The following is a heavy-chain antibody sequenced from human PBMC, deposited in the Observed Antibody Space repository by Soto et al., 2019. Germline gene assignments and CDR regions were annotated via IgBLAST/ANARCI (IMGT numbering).Heavy chain of an antibody. D-gene: IGHD6-13*01. CDR2: IWYDGSNK. J-gene: IGHJ6*02. CDR3: ASWGIAAAGYGMDV. CDR1: GFTFSSYG. Sequence: SGGSLRLSCAASGFTFSSYGMHWVRQAPGKGLEWVAVIWYDGSNKYYADSVKGRFTISRDNSKNTLYLQMNSLRAEDTAVYYCASWGIAAAGYGMDVWGQGTTVTVS. V-gene: IGHV3-33*01.